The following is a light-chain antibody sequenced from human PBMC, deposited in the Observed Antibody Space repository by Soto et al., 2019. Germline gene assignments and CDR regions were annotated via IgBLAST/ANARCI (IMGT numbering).Light chain of an antibody. J-gene: IGLJ3*02. CDR3: QSYDSSLSGFWV. Sequence: QSVLTQPPSVSGAPGQRGTISCTGSSSNIGAGYGVHWYQQLPGTAPKLLIYGNTNRPSGVPDRFSGSESGTSASLAITGLQAEDEADYYCQSYDSSLSGFWVFGGGTKVTVL. CDR2: GNT. V-gene: IGLV1-40*01. CDR1: SSNIGAGYG.